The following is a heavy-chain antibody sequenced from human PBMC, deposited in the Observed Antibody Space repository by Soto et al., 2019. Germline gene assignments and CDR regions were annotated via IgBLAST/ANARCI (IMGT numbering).Heavy chain of an antibody. Sequence: QLQLQESGPGLVKPSETLSLTCAVSGGSITSPSYYWGWIRQPPGKGLDWIGNIYYSGNTYYNPSLKGRVTISVDTSKNDFSLKLTSVTAADTAVYYCARMELGRMVAIEYWGQGTLVTFSS. J-gene: IGHJ4*02. V-gene: IGHV4-39*02. CDR2: IYYSGNT. CDR1: GGSITSPSYY. D-gene: IGHD5-12*01. CDR3: ARMELGRMVAIEY.